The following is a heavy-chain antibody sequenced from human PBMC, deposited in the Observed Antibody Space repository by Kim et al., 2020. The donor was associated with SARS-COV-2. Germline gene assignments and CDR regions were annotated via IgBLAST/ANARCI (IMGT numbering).Heavy chain of an antibody. CDR2: IRSKAYGWTT. CDR1: GFTFGDYA. Sequence: GGSLRLSCTASGFTFGDYAMSWFRQAPGKGLEWVGFIRSKAYGWTTEYAASVKGRFTISRDDSKSIAYLQMNSLKTEDTAVYYCTAYYGSGEFPYYYYYGMDVWGQGTTVTVSS. J-gene: IGHJ6*02. V-gene: IGHV3-49*03. D-gene: IGHD3-10*01. CDR3: TAYYGSGEFPYYYYYGMDV.